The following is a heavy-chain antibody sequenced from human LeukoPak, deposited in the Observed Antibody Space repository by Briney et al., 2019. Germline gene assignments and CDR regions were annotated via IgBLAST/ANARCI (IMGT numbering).Heavy chain of an antibody. CDR2: ISGSSSYM. D-gene: IGHD2-2*02. V-gene: IGHV3-21*01. J-gene: IGHJ4*02. Sequence: PGGSLRLSCAASGFTFSSYTMNWVRQAPGKGLEWVSSISGSSSYMFYADSVKGRFTISRDNTKNSLYLHMNSLRADDTAVYYCARVRDLYRDYWGQGTLGTVSS. CDR1: GFTFSSYT. CDR3: ARVRDLYRDY.